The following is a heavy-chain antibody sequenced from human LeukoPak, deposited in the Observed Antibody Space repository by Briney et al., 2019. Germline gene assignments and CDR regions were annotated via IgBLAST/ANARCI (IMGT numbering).Heavy chain of an antibody. D-gene: IGHD6-13*01. CDR3: AKGRWGSSWFFDY. Sequence: GGSLRLSCAVSGFTFSSYSMNWVRQAPGKGLEWASYISSTGSSIYYADSVKGRFTISRDNSKNTLYLQMNSLRAEDTAVYYCAKGRWGSSWFFDYWGQGTLVTVSS. V-gene: IGHV3-48*01. CDR2: ISSTGSSI. J-gene: IGHJ4*02. CDR1: GFTFSSYS.